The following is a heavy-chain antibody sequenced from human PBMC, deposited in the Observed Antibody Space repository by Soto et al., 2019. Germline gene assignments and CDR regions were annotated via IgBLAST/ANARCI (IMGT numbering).Heavy chain of an antibody. Sequence: EVQLLESGGGLVQPGGSLRLSCAASGFTFSSYAMSWVRQAPGKGLKWVSSISGSGGNTYHADSVKGRFTISRDNSKNTLYLHMNSLRAEDTAVYYCAKDQRGYSSTARIDYWGQGTLVTVSS. V-gene: IGHV3-23*01. CDR3: AKDQRGYSSTARIDY. D-gene: IGHD6-13*01. J-gene: IGHJ4*02. CDR2: ISGSGGNT. CDR1: GFTFSSYA.